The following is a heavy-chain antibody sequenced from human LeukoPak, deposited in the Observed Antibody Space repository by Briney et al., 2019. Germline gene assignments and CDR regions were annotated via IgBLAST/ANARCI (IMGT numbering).Heavy chain of an antibody. CDR3: GTGQAGTWHDGF. CDR1: GFTFSSAW. J-gene: IGHJ4*02. D-gene: IGHD5-24*01. Sequence: NTGGSLRLSCAASGFTFSSAWMSWVRQAPGKGLEWVGLIKSKKDGGTADYAAPVKGGFTISRDDSKNMLYLQINSLKVDDTAVYYCGTGQAGTWHDGFWSQGTLVTVSS. CDR2: IKSKKDGGTA. V-gene: IGHV3-15*01.